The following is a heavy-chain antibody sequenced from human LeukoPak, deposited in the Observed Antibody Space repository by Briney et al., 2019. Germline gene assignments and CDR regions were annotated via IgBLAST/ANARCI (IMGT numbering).Heavy chain of an antibody. D-gene: IGHD3-22*01. Sequence: AGGSLGLSCAASGFTFSSHSMNWVRQAPGKGLEWVSYISSSSSTIYYADSVKGRFTISRDNAKNSLYLQMNSLRAEDTAVYYCARGAYYYEDWGQGTPVTVSS. CDR1: GFTFSSHS. J-gene: IGHJ4*02. CDR2: ISSSSSTI. V-gene: IGHV3-48*01. CDR3: ARGAYYYED.